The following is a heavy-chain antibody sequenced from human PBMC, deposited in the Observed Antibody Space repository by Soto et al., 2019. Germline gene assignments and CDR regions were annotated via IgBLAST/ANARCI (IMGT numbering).Heavy chain of an antibody. V-gene: IGHV4-38-2*01. CDR2: IYHSGST. D-gene: IGHD3-22*01. CDR3: ARGPPRGYYYDSSGYYFSRWFDP. Sequence: LSLTCAVSGYSISSGYYWGWIRQPPGKGLEWIGSIYHSGSTYYNPSLKSRVTISVDTSKNQFSLKLSSVTAADTAVYYCARGPPRGYYYDSSGYYFSRWFDPWGQGTLVTV. CDR1: GYSISSGYY. J-gene: IGHJ5*02.